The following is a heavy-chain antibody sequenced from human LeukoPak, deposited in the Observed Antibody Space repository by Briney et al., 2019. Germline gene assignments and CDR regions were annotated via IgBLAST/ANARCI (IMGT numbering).Heavy chain of an antibody. CDR1: GYTFTGYY. D-gene: IGHD3-10*01. CDR2: INPNSGGT. Sequence: ASVKVSCKASGYTFTGYYMHWVRQPPGQGLEWMGWINPNSGGTNYAQKFQGRVTMTRDTSISTAYMELSRLRSDDTAVYYCARDGAMVRGVIITEIDYWGQGTLVTVSS. V-gene: IGHV1-2*02. J-gene: IGHJ4*02. CDR3: ARDGAMVRGVIITEIDY.